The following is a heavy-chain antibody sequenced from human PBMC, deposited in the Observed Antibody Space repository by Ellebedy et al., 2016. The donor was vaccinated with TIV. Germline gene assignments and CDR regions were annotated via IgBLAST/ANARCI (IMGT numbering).Heavy chain of an antibody. V-gene: IGHV1-18*04. CDR3: AREVGPAAGTDF. D-gene: IGHD6-13*01. CDR1: GYTFTSYG. CDR2: ISTYNGNT. J-gene: IGHJ4*02. Sequence: ASVKVSCKASGYTFTSYGIQWVRQAPGQGLQWRGWISTYNGNTDYSQRFQGRVTMTTDTSTSKAYMELRSLRTDDTAIFYCAREVGPAAGTDFWGQGTLVTVSS.